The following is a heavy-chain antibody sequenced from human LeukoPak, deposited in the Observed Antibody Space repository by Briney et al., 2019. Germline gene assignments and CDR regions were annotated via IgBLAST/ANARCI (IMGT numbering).Heavy chain of an antibody. Sequence: PGGSLILSCAASGFTFSSYEMNWVRQAPGKGLEWVSYISSSGNNIYFADSVKGRFTISRDNAKNSLFLQMNSLRAEDTAVYYCARVTYAVPDYWGQGTLVTVSS. J-gene: IGHJ4*02. CDR3: ARVTYAVPDY. CDR2: ISSSGNNI. V-gene: IGHV3-48*03. CDR1: GFTFSSYE. D-gene: IGHD2/OR15-2a*01.